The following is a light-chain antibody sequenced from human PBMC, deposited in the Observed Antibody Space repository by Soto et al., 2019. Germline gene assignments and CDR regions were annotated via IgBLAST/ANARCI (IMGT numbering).Light chain of an antibody. Sequence: DIQMTQSPSSLSASVGDRVTITCRASLGISNYLAWYQQQPGKVPKLLIYVASTLQSGVPSRFSGSGSGTDFTLTISILQPEDVATYYCQKYNSAPWTFGQGTKVEIK. J-gene: IGKJ1*01. V-gene: IGKV1-27*01. CDR2: VAS. CDR3: QKYNSAPWT. CDR1: LGISNY.